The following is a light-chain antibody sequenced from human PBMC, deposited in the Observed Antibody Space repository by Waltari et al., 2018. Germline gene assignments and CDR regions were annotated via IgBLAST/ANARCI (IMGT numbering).Light chain of an antibody. Sequence: QSVLTQPPSASGTPGQRVTISCSGSSSNIGRNSVYWYQQLPGTAPKLLIYKNNQRPSGVPDRFSGSKSGTSASLAISGLRSDDEADYYCAAWDDSRSVVFGGGTKLAVL. CDR3: AAWDDSRSVV. V-gene: IGLV1-47*01. J-gene: IGLJ2*01. CDR2: KNN. CDR1: SSNIGRNS.